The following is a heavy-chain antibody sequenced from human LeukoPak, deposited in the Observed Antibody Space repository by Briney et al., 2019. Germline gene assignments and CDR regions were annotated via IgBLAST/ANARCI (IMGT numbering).Heavy chain of an antibody. CDR1: GYTFSDFG. CDR3: ARGRPSDH. V-gene: IGHV1-18*01. J-gene: IGHJ4*02. Sequence: ASVKVSCETSGYTFSDFGMSWVRQAPGQGLEWMGWISAYNGDTNYAHNLQGRVTMTTDTSTSTAYMELRSLRSDDTAVYYCARGRPSDHWGQGTLVTVSS. CDR2: ISAYNGDT.